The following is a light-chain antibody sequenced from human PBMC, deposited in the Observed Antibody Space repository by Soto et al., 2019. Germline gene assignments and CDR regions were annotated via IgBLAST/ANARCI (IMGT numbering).Light chain of an antibody. Sequence: DIQMTQSPSSLSASVGDRVTISCRASQTITTYLNWYQQKPGKAPKLLIYAASSLPSGVPSRFSGSGSGTDFTLTISSLQPDDFAAYYWQQTYSALWTFGQGTKLEIK. CDR3: QQTYSALWT. J-gene: IGKJ1*01. CDR2: AAS. V-gene: IGKV1-39*01. CDR1: QTITTY.